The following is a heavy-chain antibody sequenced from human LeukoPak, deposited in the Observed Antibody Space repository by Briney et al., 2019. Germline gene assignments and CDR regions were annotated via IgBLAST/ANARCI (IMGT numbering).Heavy chain of an antibody. CDR3: AKGSRSSAGFNWFDP. V-gene: IGHV3-9*03. CDR1: GFTFDDYA. D-gene: IGHD6-6*01. J-gene: IGHJ5*02. CDR2: ISWNSGSI. Sequence: GGSLRLSCAASGFTFDDYAMHWVRQAPGKGLEWVSGISWNSGSIGYADSVKGRFTISRDNAKNSLYLQMNSLRAEDMALYYCAKGSRSSAGFNWFDPRGQGTLGTVSS.